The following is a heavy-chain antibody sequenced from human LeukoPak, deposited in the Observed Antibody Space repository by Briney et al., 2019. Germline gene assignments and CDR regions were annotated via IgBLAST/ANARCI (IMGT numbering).Heavy chain of an antibody. D-gene: IGHD5-18*01. J-gene: IGHJ4*02. CDR3: TRARGYSYGHIDY. Sequence: GGSLRLSCTASGFSFGDYAMSWVRRAPGKGLEWIGCIRSKAYGGTPEYAASVEGRFAISRDDSKSIAYLQMNSLKTEDTAVYYCTRARGYSYGHIDYWGQGTLVTVSS. CDR2: IRSKAYGGTP. CDR1: GFSFGDYA. V-gene: IGHV3-49*04.